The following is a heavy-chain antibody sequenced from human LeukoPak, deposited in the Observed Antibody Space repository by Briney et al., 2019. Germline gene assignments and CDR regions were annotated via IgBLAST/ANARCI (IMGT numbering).Heavy chain of an antibody. CDR3: ARGPGGQLLATLFDY. D-gene: IGHD2-2*01. V-gene: IGHV4-31*03. CDR1: GGSISSGGYY. CDR2: IYYSGST. Sequence: PSETLSLTCTVSGGSISSGGYYWSRIRQHPGKGLEWIGYIYYSGSTYYNPSLKSRVTISVDTSKNQFSLKLSSVTAADTAVYYCARGPGGQLLATLFDYWGKGTLVTVSS. J-gene: IGHJ4*02.